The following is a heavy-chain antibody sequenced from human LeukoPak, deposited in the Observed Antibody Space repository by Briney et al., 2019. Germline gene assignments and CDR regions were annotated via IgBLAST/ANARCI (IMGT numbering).Heavy chain of an antibody. CDR3: ARVIGSYGDSAY. D-gene: IGHD3-16*01. Sequence: PGGSLRLPCAASGFTFSSYSMNWVRQAPGKGLEWLSYISSTSSAIYYADSLKGRFTISRDNAKNSLYLQMDSLRAEDTAVYYCARVIGSYGDSAYWGQGTLVTVSS. V-gene: IGHV3-48*04. J-gene: IGHJ4*02. CDR1: GFTFSSYS. CDR2: ISSTSSAI.